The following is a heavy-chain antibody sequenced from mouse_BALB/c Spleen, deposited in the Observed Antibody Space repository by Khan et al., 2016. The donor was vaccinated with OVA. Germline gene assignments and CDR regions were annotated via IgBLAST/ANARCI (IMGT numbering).Heavy chain of an antibody. Sequence: EVQLQQSGPDLVKPGASVKMSCKASGYSFTGYYMNWVKQSHGKSLECIGRVNPNTGNTTYNQKFKGKAILIVDKSSSTAYMELRSLTSEDSAVYYCARWYDFFAYWGQGTLVTVSA. D-gene: IGHD2-14*01. J-gene: IGHJ3*01. CDR2: VNPNTGNT. CDR3: ARWYDFFAY. V-gene: IGHV1-26*01. CDR1: GYSFTGYY.